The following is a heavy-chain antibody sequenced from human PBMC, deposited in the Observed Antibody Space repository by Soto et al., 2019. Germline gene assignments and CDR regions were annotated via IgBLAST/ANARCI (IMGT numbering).Heavy chain of an antibody. CDR2: IIPILGIA. V-gene: IGHV1-69*02. CDR3: LYYYDSSGYPPYGMDV. D-gene: IGHD3-22*01. Sequence: SVKVSCKASGGTFSTSSINWLRQAPGQRPEWMGRIIPILGIANYAQKFQGRVTITADKSTSTAYMELSSLRSEDTAVYYCLYYYDSSGYPPYGMDVWGQGTTVTVSS. J-gene: IGHJ6*02. CDR1: GGTFSTSS.